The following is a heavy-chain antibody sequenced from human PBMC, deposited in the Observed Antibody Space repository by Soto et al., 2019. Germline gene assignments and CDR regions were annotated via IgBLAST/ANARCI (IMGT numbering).Heavy chain of an antibody. J-gene: IGHJ6*02. D-gene: IGHD3-22*01. V-gene: IGHV3-30-3*01. CDR2: ISYYGSNK. CDR3: ARFSSLTYYYDSSAPKDGMDV. CDR1: GFTFSRYA. Sequence: GGSLRHFCPTSGFTFSRYAMHWVRHAPCDGLEGETVISYYGSNKFYADSVKGRFTISRDNSKNTQYLQMNSLRAEDTAVYYCARFSSLTYYYDSSAPKDGMDVWGQGTTVSVSS.